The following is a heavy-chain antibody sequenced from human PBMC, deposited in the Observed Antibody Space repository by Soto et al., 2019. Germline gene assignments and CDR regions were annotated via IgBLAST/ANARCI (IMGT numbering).Heavy chain of an antibody. CDR3: ARDRRLYYDSSGYPHFDY. CDR2: IWYDGSNK. CDR1: GFTFSSYG. D-gene: IGHD3-22*01. V-gene: IGHV3-33*01. Sequence: GGSLRLSCAASGFTFSSYGMHWVRQAPGKGLEWVAVIWYDGSNKYYADSVKGRFTISRDNSKNTLYLQMNSLRAEDTAVYYCARDRRLYYDSSGYPHFDYWGQGTLVTVSS. J-gene: IGHJ4*02.